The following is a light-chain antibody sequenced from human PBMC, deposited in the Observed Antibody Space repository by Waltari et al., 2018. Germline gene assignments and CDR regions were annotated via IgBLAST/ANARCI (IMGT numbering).Light chain of an antibody. J-gene: IGKJ1*01. Sequence: DIQMTQSPATLSASVGDRVIITCRATQSIISWLAWCQQKPGKAPKLLIYQASTLESGVPSRFSGSGSGSEFTLTISSLQPDDFATYHCQQYDSYPWTFGQGTKVEVK. CDR3: QQYDSYPWT. CDR1: QSIISW. V-gene: IGKV1-5*03. CDR2: QAS.